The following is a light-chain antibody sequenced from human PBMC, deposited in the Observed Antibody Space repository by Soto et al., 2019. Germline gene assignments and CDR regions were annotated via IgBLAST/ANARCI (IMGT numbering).Light chain of an antibody. CDR1: QSVSSSS. J-gene: IGKJ1*01. CDR3: PQYGGSPRT. V-gene: IGKV3-20*01. CDR2: DAS. Sequence: IVMTQSPGTLSLSPGERATLSCRASQSVSSSSLAWYQQKRGQAPRLLIHDASSRATGIPDRFSGSGSGTDFTLTISRLEPEDFAVYYCPQYGGSPRTFGQGTKVDI.